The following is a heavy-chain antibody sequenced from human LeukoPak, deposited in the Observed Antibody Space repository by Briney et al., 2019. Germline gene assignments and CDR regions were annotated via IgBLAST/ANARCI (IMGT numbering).Heavy chain of an antibody. Sequence: ASVKVSCKASGGTFSSYAISWVRQAPGQGFEWMGGIIPIFATANYAQKFQGRVTITADESTSTAYMELSSLRSEDTAVYYCARGPITTRSHFDYWGQGTLVTVSS. D-gene: IGHD3-22*01. J-gene: IGHJ4*02. CDR3: ARGPITTRSHFDY. CDR1: GGTFSSYA. CDR2: IIPIFATA. V-gene: IGHV1-69*13.